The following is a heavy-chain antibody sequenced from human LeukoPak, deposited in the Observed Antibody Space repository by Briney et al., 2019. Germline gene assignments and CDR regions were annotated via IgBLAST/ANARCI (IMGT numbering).Heavy chain of an antibody. V-gene: IGHV1-69*13. CDR1: GGTFSSYA. J-gene: IGHJ4*02. D-gene: IGHD6-13*01. CDR3: ASLAAAGTSAPFDY. CDR2: IIPIFGTA. Sequence: SVKVSCKASGGTFSSYAISWVRQAPGQGLEWMGGIIPIFGTANYARKFQGRVTITADESTSTAYMELSSLRSEDTAVYYCASLAAAGTSAPFDYWGQGTLVTVSS.